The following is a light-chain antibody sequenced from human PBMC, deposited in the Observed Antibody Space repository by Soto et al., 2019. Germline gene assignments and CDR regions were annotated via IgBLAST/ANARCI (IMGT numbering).Light chain of an antibody. V-gene: IGKV3-20*01. J-gene: IGKJ4*01. CDR2: GAS. CDR1: QSVSNNY. CDR3: QQYGRSALT. Sequence: VLTQSPGTLSLSQGERATLSCRASQSVSNNYLAWYQQKPGQAPRLLIYGASSRATGIPDRFSGSGSVKDCTLTMRRLEPDDFAVYYCQQYGRSALTFGGGTTLEI.